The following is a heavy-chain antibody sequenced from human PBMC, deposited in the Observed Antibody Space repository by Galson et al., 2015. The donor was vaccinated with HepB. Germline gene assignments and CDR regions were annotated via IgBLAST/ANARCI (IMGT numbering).Heavy chain of an antibody. CDR3: ARSLLLRGSFDY. J-gene: IGHJ4*02. V-gene: IGHV5-51*01. CDR1: GYTFSSYW. CDR2: INPGNSDT. D-gene: IGHD2-15*01. Sequence: QSGAEVKKPGESLKISCTGSGYTFSSYWIGWVRQMPGKGLEWMGVINPGNSDTRYSPAFQGLVTISADKSISTAHLQWNSLKASDTAMYYCARSLLLRGSFDYWGQGTPVTVSS.